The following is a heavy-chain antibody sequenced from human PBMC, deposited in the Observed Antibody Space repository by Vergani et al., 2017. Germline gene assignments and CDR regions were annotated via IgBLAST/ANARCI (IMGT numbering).Heavy chain of an antibody. D-gene: IGHD3-3*01. Sequence: EVQLVESGGGLVQPGGSLRLSCAASGFTFSSYAMSWVRQAPGKGLEWVSAISGSGGSTYYADSVKGRFTISRDNSKNTLYLQMNSLRAEDTAVYYCAKALRLLDRSYYGMDVWGQGTTVTVSS. CDR1: GFTFSSYA. J-gene: IGHJ6*02. CDR3: AKALRLLDRSYYGMDV. CDR2: ISGSGGST. V-gene: IGHV3-23*04.